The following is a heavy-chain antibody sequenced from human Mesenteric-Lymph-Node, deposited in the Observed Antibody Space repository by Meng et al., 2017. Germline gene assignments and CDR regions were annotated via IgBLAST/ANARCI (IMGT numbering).Heavy chain of an antibody. CDR1: GFTFSRHG. J-gene: IGHJ4*02. Sequence: GESLKISCAASGFTFSRHGIHWVRQAPGKGLEWVAVIWDDGTKKSYGASVMGRFTISRDNLKNTCSLEMNNVGAEDTAVYFCVRGREPTVDLPLDFWGQGTLVTVSS. V-gene: IGHV3-33*01. CDR3: VRGREPTVDLPLDF. D-gene: IGHD1-14*01. CDR2: IWDDGTKK.